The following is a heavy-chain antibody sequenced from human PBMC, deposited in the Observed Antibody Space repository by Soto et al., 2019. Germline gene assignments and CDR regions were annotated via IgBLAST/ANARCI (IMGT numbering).Heavy chain of an antibody. V-gene: IGHV3-33*01. Sequence: VGSLRLSCAASGFTFSSYGMHWVRQAPGKGLEWVAVIWYDGSNKYYADSVKGRFTISRDNSKNTLYLQMNSLRAEDTAVYYCARDGDIVVVPAASRPYYYYMDVWGKGTTVTVPS. CDR1: GFTFSSYG. CDR2: IWYDGSNK. J-gene: IGHJ6*03. D-gene: IGHD2-2*01. CDR3: ARDGDIVVVPAASRPYYYYMDV.